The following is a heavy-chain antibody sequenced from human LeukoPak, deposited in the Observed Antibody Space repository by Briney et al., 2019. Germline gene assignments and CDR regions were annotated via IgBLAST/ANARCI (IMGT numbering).Heavy chain of an antibody. CDR3: ASRATMITFGGVIVIV. D-gene: IGHD3-16*02. CDR2: ISGSGGST. CDR1: GFTFSSYA. Sequence: GGSLRLSCAASGFTFSSYAMSWVRQAPGKGLEWVSAISGSGGSTYYADSVKGRFTISRDKSKNTLYLQMNSLRAEDTAVYYCASRATMITFGGVIVIVWGQGTLVTVSS. J-gene: IGHJ4*02. V-gene: IGHV3-23*01.